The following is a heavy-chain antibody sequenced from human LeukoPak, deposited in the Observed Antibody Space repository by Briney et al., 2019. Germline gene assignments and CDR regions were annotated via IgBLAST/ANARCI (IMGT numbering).Heavy chain of an antibody. D-gene: IGHD3-22*01. CDR2: ISGNGGNT. J-gene: IGHJ3*02. CDR3: AKDSTGHYYMNAFDT. V-gene: IGHV3-23*01. Sequence: GGSLRLSCAASGFTFRNYAMSWVRQAPGKGLEWVSAISGNGGNTFYADSVKGRFTISRDNSKNTLDLQMNSLRAEDTAVYYCAKDSTGHYYMNAFDTWGQGTMVTVSS. CDR1: GFTFRNYA.